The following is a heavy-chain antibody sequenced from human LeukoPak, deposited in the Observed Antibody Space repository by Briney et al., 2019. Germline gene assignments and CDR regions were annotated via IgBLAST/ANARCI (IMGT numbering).Heavy chain of an antibody. J-gene: IGHJ4*02. V-gene: IGHV1-69*05. CDR2: IIPILGTA. D-gene: IGHD3-3*01. CDR3: ATLTPWSGDDGGDLDY. CDR1: GGTFSSYA. Sequence: ASVKVSCKASGGTFSSYAISWVRQAPGQGLEWMGGIIPILGTAIYAQKFQGRVTITTDESTSTAYMELSSLRSEDTAVYYCATLTPWSGDDGGDLDYWGQGTLVSVSS.